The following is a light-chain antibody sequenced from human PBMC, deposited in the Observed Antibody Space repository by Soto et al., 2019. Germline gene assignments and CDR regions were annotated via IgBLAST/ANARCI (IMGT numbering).Light chain of an antibody. V-gene: IGKV3-20*01. CDR2: GAS. CDR3: QQNGRAPWT. J-gene: IGKJ1*01. Sequence: EIVLTQSPGTLSLSPGERATLSCRASRSVSSRSLAWYQQKPGQAPRLLIYGASNRATGIPDRFSGSGSGTDFTLTISRLEAEDFAVYYCQQNGRAPWTFGQGTKVEIK. CDR1: RSVSSRS.